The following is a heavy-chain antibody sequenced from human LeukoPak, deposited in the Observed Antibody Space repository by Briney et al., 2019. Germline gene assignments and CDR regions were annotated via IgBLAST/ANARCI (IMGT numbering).Heavy chain of an antibody. D-gene: IGHD5-18*01. V-gene: IGHV3-11*01. Sequence: GGSLRLSCAASGFAFSDYYMSWVRQAPGKGLEWVSYISPTGSDTYYADSMKGRFTISRDNARKSVHLQVNSLRAEGTAVYYCVREHTAWGLWGQGTLVTVSS. CDR1: GFAFSDYY. J-gene: IGHJ1*01. CDR2: ISPTGSDT. CDR3: VREHTAWGL.